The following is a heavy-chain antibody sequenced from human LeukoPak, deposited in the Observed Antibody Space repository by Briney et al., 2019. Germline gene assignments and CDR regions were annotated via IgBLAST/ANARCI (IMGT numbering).Heavy chain of an antibody. V-gene: IGHV4-34*01. Sequence: SETLSLTCAVYGGSFSGYYWSWIRQPPGKGLEWIGEINHSGSTNYNPSLKSRVTISVDTSKNQFSLKLSSVTAADTAVYYCARGVGWLQFSDYYYMDVWGKGTTVTISS. J-gene: IGHJ6*03. D-gene: IGHD5-24*01. CDR3: ARGVGWLQFSDYYYMDV. CDR1: GGSFSGYY. CDR2: INHSGST.